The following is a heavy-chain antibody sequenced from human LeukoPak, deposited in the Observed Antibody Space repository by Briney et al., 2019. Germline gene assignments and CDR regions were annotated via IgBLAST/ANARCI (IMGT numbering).Heavy chain of an antibody. J-gene: IGHJ5*02. Sequence: SVKVSCKASGGTFSSYAISWVRQAPGQGLEWVGGIIPIFGTANYAQKFQGRVTITTDESTSTAYMELSSLRSEDTAVYYCARSGYCSSTSCYLNWFDPWGQGTLVTVSS. CDR2: IIPIFGTA. CDR1: GGTFSSYA. V-gene: IGHV1-69*05. D-gene: IGHD2-2*01. CDR3: ARSGYCSSTSCYLNWFDP.